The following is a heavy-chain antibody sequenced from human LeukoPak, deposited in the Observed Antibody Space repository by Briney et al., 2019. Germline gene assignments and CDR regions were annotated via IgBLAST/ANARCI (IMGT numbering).Heavy chain of an antibody. D-gene: IGHD6-19*01. CDR1: GFTFNKYG. V-gene: IGHV3-30*02. CDR2: IRYDGGKT. J-gene: IGHJ4*02. Sequence: PGGSLRLSCAASGFTFNKYGIHWVRQAPGNGLEWVSFIRYDGGKTYYTASVKGRFSISRDNANNTVDLQMNSLRTEDTAVYYCAKDFLDVTVAGTLDQWGQGTLVIVSS. CDR3: AKDFLDVTVAGTLDQ.